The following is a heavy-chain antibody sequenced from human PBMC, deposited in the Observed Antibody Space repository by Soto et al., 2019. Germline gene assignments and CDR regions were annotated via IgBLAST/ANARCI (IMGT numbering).Heavy chain of an antibody. Sequence: SETLSLTCAIYCGSFSDYYWSWIRQPPGKGLEWIGEINHSGSTNYNPSLKSRVTMSVDTSKNQFSLRLNSVTAADTAVYYCARGADTALVRGYNWFDPWGQGTLVTVSS. CDR2: INHSGST. J-gene: IGHJ5*02. D-gene: IGHD5-18*01. V-gene: IGHV4-34*01. CDR3: ARGADTALVRGYNWFDP. CDR1: CGSFSDYY.